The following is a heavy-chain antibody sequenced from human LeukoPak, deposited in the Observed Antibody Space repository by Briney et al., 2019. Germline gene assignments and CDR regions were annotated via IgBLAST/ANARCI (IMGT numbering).Heavy chain of an antibody. CDR1: GYTFTSYD. J-gene: IGHJ5*02. Sequence: ASVKVSCKASGYTFTSYDINWVRQATGXXXXXXXXXNPNSGNTGYEQKFQGRVTMTRNTSISTACMELSSLRSEDTAMYYCARGPVAGTGLNWFDPWGQGTLVTVSS. CDR2: XNPNSGNT. CDR3: ARGPVAGTGLNWFDP. D-gene: IGHD6-19*01. V-gene: IGHV1-8*01.